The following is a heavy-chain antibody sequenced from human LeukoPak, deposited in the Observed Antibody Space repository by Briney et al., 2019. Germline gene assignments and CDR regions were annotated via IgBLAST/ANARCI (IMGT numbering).Heavy chain of an antibody. Sequence: ASVTVSCKASGYTFTSYGSSWVRQAPGQGLEWMGWISAYNGNTNYAPKLQSRVTMTTDPSTSTAYVELRSRRSDDMAVYYCARVAYYYDSSGYEFDYWGQGTLVTVSS. CDR3: ARVAYYYDSSGYEFDY. CDR1: GYTFTSYG. J-gene: IGHJ4*02. CDR2: ISAYNGNT. D-gene: IGHD3-22*01. V-gene: IGHV1-18*03.